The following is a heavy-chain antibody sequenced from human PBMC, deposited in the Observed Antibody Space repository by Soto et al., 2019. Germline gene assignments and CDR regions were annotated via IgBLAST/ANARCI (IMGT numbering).Heavy chain of an antibody. J-gene: IGHJ6*02. CDR2: IHSSGST. CDR1: GGSVSSGGSI. CDR3: ARESAPSHYYGMDV. Sequence: SETLSLTCTVSGGSVSSGGSIWSWIRQHPQKGLEWIGNIHSSGSTDYHPPLKSRLIISVDTSKNQFSLKLSSVTAADTAVYYCARESAPSHYYGMDVWGPGTTVTVSS. V-gene: IGHV4-31*03.